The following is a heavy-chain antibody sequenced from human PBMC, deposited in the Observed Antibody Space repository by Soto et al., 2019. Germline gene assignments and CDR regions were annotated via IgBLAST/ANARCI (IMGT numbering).Heavy chain of an antibody. J-gene: IGHJ3*02. V-gene: IGHV4-34*01. D-gene: IGHD3-3*01. CDR3: ARGRLYYDFWSGYSKHDAFDI. CDR2: INHSGST. CDR1: GGSFSGYY. Sequence: SETLSLTCAVYGGSFSGYYWSWIRQPPGKGLEWIREINHSGSTNYNPSLKSRVTISVDTSKNQFSLKLSPVTAADTAVYYCARGRLYYDFWSGYSKHDAFDIWGQGTMVTVSS.